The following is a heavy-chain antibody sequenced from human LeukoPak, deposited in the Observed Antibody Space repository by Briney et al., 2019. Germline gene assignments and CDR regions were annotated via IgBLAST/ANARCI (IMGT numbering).Heavy chain of an antibody. Sequence: SETLSLTCTVSGGSISSYYWSWIRQPPGKGLEWIGYIYYSGSTNYNPSLKSRVTISVDTSKNQFSLKLSSVTAADTAVYYCAGESYTEWLRLGQIDYWGQGTLVTVSS. D-gene: IGHD5-12*01. CDR3: AGESYTEWLRLGQIDY. V-gene: IGHV4-59*08. CDR1: GGSISSYY. CDR2: IYYSGST. J-gene: IGHJ4*02.